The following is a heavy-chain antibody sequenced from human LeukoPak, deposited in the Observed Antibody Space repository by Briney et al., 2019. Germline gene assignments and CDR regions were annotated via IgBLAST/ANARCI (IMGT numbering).Heavy chain of an antibody. V-gene: IGHV3-7*01. CDR2: INQDGRAT. J-gene: IGHJ4*02. D-gene: IGHD5-24*01. CDR3: ARGVGYNRFDQ. CDR1: GFTSHSYA. Sequence: GGSLRLSCATSGFTSHSYAMSWVRQAPGKGLEWVANINQDGRATFYGDSVKGRFTISRDNAENSLYLQMSSLRAEDTAVYFCARGVGYNRFDQWGQGTLVTVSS.